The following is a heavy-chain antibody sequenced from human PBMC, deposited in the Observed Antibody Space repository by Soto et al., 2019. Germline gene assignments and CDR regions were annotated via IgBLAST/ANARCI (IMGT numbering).Heavy chain of an antibody. CDR3: AKTPTYCSSTSCYKWWDYYYYGLDV. V-gene: IGHV3-23*04. CDR1: GFTFSSYA. CDR2: ISGSGGST. J-gene: IGHJ6*02. Sequence: EVQLVESGGGLVQPGGSLRLSCAASGFTFSSYAMSWVRQAPGKGLEWVSGISGSGGSTHYADSVKGRFTISRDNSKNTLYLQMSSLRAEDTALYYCAKTPTYCSSTSCYKWWDYYYYGLDVWGQRTTVTVSS. D-gene: IGHD2-2*02.